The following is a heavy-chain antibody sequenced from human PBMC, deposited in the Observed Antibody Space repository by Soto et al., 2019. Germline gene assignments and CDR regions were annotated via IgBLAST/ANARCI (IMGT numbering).Heavy chain of an antibody. Sequence: GGSLRLSCAASGFTFSSYGMHWVRQAPGKGLEWVAVIWYDGSNKYYADSVKGRFTISRDNSKNTLYLQMNSLRAEDTAVYYSATTRIQLWDYWGQGTLVTVSS. CDR2: IWYDGSNK. CDR1: GFTFSSYG. CDR3: ATTRIQLWDY. J-gene: IGHJ4*02. D-gene: IGHD5-18*01. V-gene: IGHV3-33*01.